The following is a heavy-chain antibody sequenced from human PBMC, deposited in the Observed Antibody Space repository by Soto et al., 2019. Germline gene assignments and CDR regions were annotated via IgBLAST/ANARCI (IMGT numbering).Heavy chain of an antibody. CDR3: ARGGSTAMARGLAEGPGEEDNIEGYYYCGMDV. J-gene: IGHJ6*02. CDR2: IIPIFGTA. Sequence: QVQLVQSGAEVKKPGSSVKVSCKASGGTFSSYAISWVRQAPGQGLEWMGGIIPIFGTANYAQKFQGRVTITPDESTSTAYMELSSLRSEETAVYYCARGGSTAMARGLAEGPGEEDNIEGYYYCGMDVWGQGTTVTVSS. D-gene: IGHD5-18*01. V-gene: IGHV1-69*01. CDR1: GGTFSSYA.